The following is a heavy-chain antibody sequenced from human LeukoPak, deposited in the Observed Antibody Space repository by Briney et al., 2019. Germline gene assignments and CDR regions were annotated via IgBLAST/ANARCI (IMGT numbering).Heavy chain of an antibody. CDR3: TKAGCSGGSCYSRDGMDV. V-gene: IGHV3-23*01. Sequence: GGSLRLSCAASGFTFSSYVMSWVRQAPGKGLEWVSVISGSGGSTYYADSVKDRFTISRDNFKNTLYLQMNSLRAEDTAVYYCTKAGCSGGSCYSRDGMDVWGQGTTVTVSS. CDR1: GFTFSSYV. D-gene: IGHD2-15*01. CDR2: ISGSGGST. J-gene: IGHJ6*02.